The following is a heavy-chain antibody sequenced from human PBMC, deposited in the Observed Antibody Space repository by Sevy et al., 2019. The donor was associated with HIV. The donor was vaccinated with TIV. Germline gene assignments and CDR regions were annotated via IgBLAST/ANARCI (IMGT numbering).Heavy chain of an antibody. Sequence: ASVKVSCKASGYTFTGYYIHWVRQAPGQGLEWMGWMNPNSGGTNYAQKFQGRVTMTRDTSISTAYMELSRLRSDDTAVYYCASPWYSSSWAYAFDIWGQGTMVTVSS. CDR3: ASPWYSSSWAYAFDI. J-gene: IGHJ3*02. CDR1: GYTFTGYY. D-gene: IGHD6-13*01. V-gene: IGHV1-2*02. CDR2: MNPNSGGT.